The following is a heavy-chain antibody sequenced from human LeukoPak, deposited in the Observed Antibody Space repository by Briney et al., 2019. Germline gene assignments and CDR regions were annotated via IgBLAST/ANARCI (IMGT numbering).Heavy chain of an antibody. CDR2: IYYSGST. CDR1: GGSISSSSYY. CDR3: ASLYYYDSSGYYYNWFDP. D-gene: IGHD3-22*01. V-gene: IGHV4-39*01. Sequence: SETLSLTCTVSGGSISSSSYYWGWIRQPPGKGLEWIGSIYYSGSTYYNPSLKSRVTISVDTSKNQFSLKLSSATAADTAVYYCASLYYYDSSGYYYNWFDPWGQGTLVTVSS. J-gene: IGHJ5*02.